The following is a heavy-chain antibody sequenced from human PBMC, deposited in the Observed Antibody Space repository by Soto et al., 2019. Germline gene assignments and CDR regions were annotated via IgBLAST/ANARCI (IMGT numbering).Heavy chain of an antibody. D-gene: IGHD2-2*01. Sequence: GGSLRLSCAASGFTFSSYGMHWVRQAPGKGLEWVAVISYDGSNKYYADSVKGRFTISRDNSKNTLYLQMNSLRAEDTAVYYCASDKYCSSTSCYRYYYMDVWGKGTTVTVSS. CDR1: GFTFSSYG. J-gene: IGHJ6*03. CDR2: ISYDGSNK. CDR3: ASDKYCSSTSCYRYYYMDV. V-gene: IGHV3-30*03.